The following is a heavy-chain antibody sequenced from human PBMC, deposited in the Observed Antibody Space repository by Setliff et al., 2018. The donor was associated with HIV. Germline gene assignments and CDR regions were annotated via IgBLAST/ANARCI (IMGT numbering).Heavy chain of an antibody. CDR2: IYSSGST. V-gene: IGHV4-59*08. Sequence: SETLSLTCTVSGGSISSHYWNWIRQSPGKGLEWIVYIYSSGSTNYRSSLKSRVTISVDTSKNQFSLKLSSVTAADTAVYYCATYADRESNRFDPWGQGTLVTVSS. CDR1: GGSISSHY. J-gene: IGHJ5*02. CDR3: ATYADRESNRFDP. D-gene: IGHD3-10*01.